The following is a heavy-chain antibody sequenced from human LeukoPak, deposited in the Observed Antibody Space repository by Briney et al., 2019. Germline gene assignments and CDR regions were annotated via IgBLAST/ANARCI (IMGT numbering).Heavy chain of an antibody. CDR2: INHSGST. V-gene: IGHV4-34*01. D-gene: IGHD3-16*01. J-gene: IGHJ3*02. Sequence: SETLSLTCAVYGGSFSGYYWSWIRQPPRKGLEWIGEINHSGSTNYNPSLKSRVTISVDTSKNQFSLKLSSVTAADTAVYYCARHQGVDAFDIWGQGTMVTVSS. CDR1: GGSFSGYY. CDR3: ARHQGVDAFDI.